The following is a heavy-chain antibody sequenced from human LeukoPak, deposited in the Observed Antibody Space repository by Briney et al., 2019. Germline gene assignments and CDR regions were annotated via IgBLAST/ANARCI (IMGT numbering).Heavy chain of an antibody. CDR2: MNPNSGNT. Sequence: GASVKVSCRASGHTFTSYDINWVRQATGQGLEWMGWMNPNSGNTGYAQKFQGRVTMTRNTSISTAYMELSSLRSEDTAVYYCARGDYYDSSGYYMEKDDYWGQGTLVTVSS. D-gene: IGHD3-22*01. CDR1: GHTFTSYD. J-gene: IGHJ4*02. CDR3: ARGDYYDSSGYYMEKDDY. V-gene: IGHV1-8*01.